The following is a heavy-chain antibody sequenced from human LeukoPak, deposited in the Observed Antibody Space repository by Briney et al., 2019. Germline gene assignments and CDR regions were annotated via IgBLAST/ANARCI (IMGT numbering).Heavy chain of an antibody. D-gene: IGHD2-8*02. CDR2: IYYSGST. CDR1: GGSISSYY. CDR3: ARDISVTGGVFDY. V-gene: IGHV4-59*01. Sequence: PSETLSLTCTVSGGSISSYYWSWIRQPPGKGLEWIGYIYYSGSTNYNPSLKSRVTMSVDTSKDQFFLKLNSVTAADTAVYYCARDISVTGGVFDYWGQGTLVTVSS. J-gene: IGHJ4*02.